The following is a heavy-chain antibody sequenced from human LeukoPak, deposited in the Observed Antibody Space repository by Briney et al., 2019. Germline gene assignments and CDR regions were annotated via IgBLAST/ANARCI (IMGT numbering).Heavy chain of an antibody. CDR1: GYTFTSYG. CDR2: INADNGNT. Sequence: GASVTVSCKASGYTFTSYGISWVRQAPGQGLEWMGWINADNGNTRYAQKLQGRVTMTTDTSTTTAYMDLRSLRSDDTAVYYCARDADGSGTLLDYWGREPWSPSPQ. V-gene: IGHV1-18*01. J-gene: IGHJ4*02. D-gene: IGHD3-10*01. CDR3: ARDADGSGTLLDY.